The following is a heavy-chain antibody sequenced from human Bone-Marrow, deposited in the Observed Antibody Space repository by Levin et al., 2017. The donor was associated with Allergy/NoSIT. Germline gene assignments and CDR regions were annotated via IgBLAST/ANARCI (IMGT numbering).Heavy chain of an antibody. V-gene: IGHV3-30*09. CDR2: ISYDGSTK. CDR1: GFSFGHYA. CDR3: ARVRSQLWFKVAAYYFAF. Sequence: GGSLRLSCATSGFSFGHYAMHWVRQAPGKGLEWVALISYDGSTKDYADSVKGRFAISRDNSNDTLFLQMSSLKPDDTAVYYCARVRSQLWFKVAAYYFAFWGQGTLVTVSP. J-gene: IGHJ1*01. D-gene: IGHD3/OR15-3a*01.